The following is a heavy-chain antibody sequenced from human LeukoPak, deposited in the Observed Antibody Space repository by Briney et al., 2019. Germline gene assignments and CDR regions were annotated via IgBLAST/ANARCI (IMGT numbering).Heavy chain of an antibody. CDR1: GYTFTGSY. J-gene: IGHJ4*02. D-gene: IGHD3-10*01. CDR3: VPSGSLYYFDY. CDR2: INPNSGGT. V-gene: IGHV1-2*02. Sequence: ASVKVSCKTSGYTFTGSYMHWVLQAPGQGLEWMGWINPNSGGTNYAQKFQGRVTMTRDTSISTAYLELSRLRSDDTAIYYCVPSGSLYYFDYWGQGTLVTVSS.